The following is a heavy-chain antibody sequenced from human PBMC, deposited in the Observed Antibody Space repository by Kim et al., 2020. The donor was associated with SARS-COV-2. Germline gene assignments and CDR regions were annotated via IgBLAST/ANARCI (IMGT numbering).Heavy chain of an antibody. D-gene: IGHD2-8*01. Sequence: RFTISRDNAKNTLYLKMNSLRAEDTAVYYCAKDPGYCTNGVCFPFWYFDLWGRGTLVTVSS. J-gene: IGHJ2*01. V-gene: IGHV3-23*01. CDR3: AKDPGYCTNGVCFPFWYFDL.